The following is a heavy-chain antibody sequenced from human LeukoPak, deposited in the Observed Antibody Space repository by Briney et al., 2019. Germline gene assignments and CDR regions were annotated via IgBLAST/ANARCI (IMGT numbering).Heavy chain of an antibody. CDR3: ARSPPRWELPSGASDY. V-gene: IGHV3-30-3*01. J-gene: IGHJ4*02. CDR2: ISYDGSNK. CDR1: GFTFSSYA. D-gene: IGHD1-26*01. Sequence: PGRSLRLSCAVSGFTFSSYAMHWVRQAPGKGLEWVAVISYDGSNKYYADSVKGRFTISRDNSKNTLYLQMNSLRAEDTAVYYCARSPPRWELPSGASDYWGQGTLVTVSS.